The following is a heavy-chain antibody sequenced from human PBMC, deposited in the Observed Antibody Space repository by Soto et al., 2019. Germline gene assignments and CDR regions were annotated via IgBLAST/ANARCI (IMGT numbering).Heavy chain of an antibody. J-gene: IGHJ4*02. CDR1: YGSIVGVGCC. Sequence: VVYGSIVGVGCCWSIIRKHPGKGLEWIGYIYYSGSTYYNPSLKSRVTISVDTSKNQFSLKLSSVTAADTAVYYCASVIYGDPYFDYWGQGTLVSVSS. CDR3: ASVIYGDPYFDY. D-gene: IGHD4-17*01. CDR2: IYYSGST. V-gene: IGHV4-31*02.